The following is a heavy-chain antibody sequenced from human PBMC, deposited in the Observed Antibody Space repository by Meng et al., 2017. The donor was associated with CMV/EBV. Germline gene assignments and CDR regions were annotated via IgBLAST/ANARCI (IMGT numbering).Heavy chain of an antibody. Sequence: RLRLQEWGPGLVRPPQTLSVTCTVSGGSISSSSYYWGWIRQPPGKGLEWIGSIYYSGSTYYNPSLKSRVTISVDTSKNQFSLKLSSVTAADTAVYYCARDSAVAGVVDYWGQGTLVTVSS. CDR2: IYYSGST. V-gene: IGHV4-39*06. J-gene: IGHJ4*02. D-gene: IGHD6-19*01. CDR1: GGSISSSSYY. CDR3: ARDSAVAGVVDY.